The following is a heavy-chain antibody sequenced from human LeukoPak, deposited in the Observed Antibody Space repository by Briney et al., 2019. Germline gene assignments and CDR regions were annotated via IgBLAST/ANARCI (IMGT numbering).Heavy chain of an antibody. V-gene: IGHV4-4*02. D-gene: IGHD3-22*01. J-gene: IGHJ4*02. CDR2: IYHSGST. CDR3: ARAGRSSSYYYDSSVYFDY. Sequence: SETLSLTCAVSGGSISSSNWWSWVRQPPGKGLEWIGEIYHSGSTNYNPSLKSRVTISVDKSKNQFSLKLSSVTAADTAVYYCARAGRSSSYYYDSSVYFDYWGQGTLVTVSS. CDR1: GGSISSSNW.